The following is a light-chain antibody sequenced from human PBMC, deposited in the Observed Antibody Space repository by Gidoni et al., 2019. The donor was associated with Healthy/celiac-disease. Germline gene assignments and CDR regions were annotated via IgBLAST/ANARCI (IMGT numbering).Light chain of an antibody. CDR3: QQYNGD. Sequence: EIVMTQSTATLSVSPGERATLSASASQRVSSNLAWYQQQPGQAPRLLIYGAATRATGIPARFSGSGSGTEFTLTISRLQSEDFAVYYGQQYNGDFGQGTKLEIK. J-gene: IGKJ2*01. CDR2: GAA. V-gene: IGKV3-15*01. CDR1: QRVSSN.